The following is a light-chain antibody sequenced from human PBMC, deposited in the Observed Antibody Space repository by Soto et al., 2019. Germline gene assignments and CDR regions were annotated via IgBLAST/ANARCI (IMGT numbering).Light chain of an antibody. CDR1: NSDVGGFNY. CDR2: EVT. V-gene: IGLV2-14*01. CDR3: CSYTSRSTLV. Sequence: QSVLTQPASVSGSPGQSITISYTGTNSDVGGFNYVSWYQQHPDKAPKLIIFEVTDRPSGVSNRFSGSKSGNTASLTISGLQSEDEAEYYCCSYTSRSTLVFGGGTQLTVL. J-gene: IGLJ7*01.